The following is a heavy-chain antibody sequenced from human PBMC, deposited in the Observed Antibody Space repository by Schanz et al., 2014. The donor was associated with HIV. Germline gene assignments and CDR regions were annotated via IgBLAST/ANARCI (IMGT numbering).Heavy chain of an antibody. CDR2: ISYDGSSH. D-gene: IGHD3-10*01. J-gene: IGHJ3*02. V-gene: IGHV3-30-3*01. CDR1: GFTFSSYA. Sequence: QVQVVESGGGVVQPGRSLRLSCAGSGFTFSSYAMHWVRQAPGKGLEWVAFISYDGSSHYSADSVKGRITISRDNSKNTLFLQMNSLRAEDTAVYYCARVHYYVSGSYYTESGAFDIWGQGTMVTVSS. CDR3: ARVHYYVSGSYYTESGAFDI.